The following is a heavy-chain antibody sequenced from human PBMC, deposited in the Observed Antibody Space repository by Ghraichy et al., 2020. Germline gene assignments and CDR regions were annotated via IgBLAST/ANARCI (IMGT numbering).Heavy chain of an antibody. CDR2: IYYSGST. CDR3: ARHIPPWITMIVSDVNLFDP. Sequence: ETLSLTCTVSGGSISSSSYYWGWIRQPPGKGLEWIGSIYYSGSTYYNPSLKSRVTISVDTSKNQFSLKLSSVTAADTAVYYCARHIPPWITMIVSDVNLFDPWGQGTLVTVSS. CDR1: GGSISSSSYY. D-gene: IGHD3-22*01. V-gene: IGHV4-39*01. J-gene: IGHJ5*02.